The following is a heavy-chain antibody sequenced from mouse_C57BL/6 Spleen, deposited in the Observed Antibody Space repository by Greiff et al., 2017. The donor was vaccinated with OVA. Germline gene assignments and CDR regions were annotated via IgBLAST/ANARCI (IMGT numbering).Heavy chain of an antibody. CDR2: IHPSDSDT. J-gene: IGHJ4*01. V-gene: IGHV1-74*01. CDR3: AMEGYYYAMDY. Sequence: VQLQQPGAEPVKPGASVKVSCKASGYTFTSYWMHWVKQRPGQGLEWIGRIHPSDSDTNYNQKFKGKATLTVDKSSSTAYMQLSSLTSEDSAVYYCAMEGYYYAMDYWGQGTSVTVSS. CDR1: GYTFTSYW.